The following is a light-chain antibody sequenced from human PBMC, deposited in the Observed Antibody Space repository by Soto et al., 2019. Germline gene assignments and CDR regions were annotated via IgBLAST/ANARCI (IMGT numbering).Light chain of an antibody. V-gene: IGKV2-28*01. J-gene: IGKJ4*01. CDR2: LGS. Sequence: DIVMTQSPLSLPVTPGEPASISCRSSQSLLHSNGYNYLDWYLQKPGQSPQLLIYLGSNRASGVPDRFSGSGSGTDFTLKISRVEAEDLGVYYCMQVLQTPLTFGGGTQVEIK. CDR1: QSLLHSNGYNY. CDR3: MQVLQTPLT.